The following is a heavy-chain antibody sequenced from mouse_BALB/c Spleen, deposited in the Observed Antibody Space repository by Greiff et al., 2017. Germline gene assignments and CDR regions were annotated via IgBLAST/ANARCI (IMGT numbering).Heavy chain of an antibody. CDR3: ARLGTTVVAAYWYFDV. D-gene: IGHD1-1*01. Sequence: EAGGVDFSRYWTSWVRQAPGKGLEWIGEINPDSSTINYTPSLKDKFIISRDNAKNTLYLQMSKVRSEDTALYYCARLGTTVVAAYWYFDVWGAGTTVTVSS. J-gene: IGHJ1*01. CDR2: INPDSSTI. V-gene: IGHV4-1*02. CDR1: GVDFSRYW.